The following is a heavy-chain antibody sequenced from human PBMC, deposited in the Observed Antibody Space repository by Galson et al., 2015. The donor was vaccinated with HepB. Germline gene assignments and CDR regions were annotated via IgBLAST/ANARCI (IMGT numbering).Heavy chain of an antibody. CDR1: GGTFSSYA. V-gene: IGHV1-69*13. J-gene: IGHJ6*03. CDR2: IIPIFGTA. CDR3: AGPACTGGVCYRSRGYYYYMDV. D-gene: IGHD2-8*02. Sequence: SVKVSCKASGGTFSSYAISWVRQAPGQGLEWMGGIIPIFGTANYAQKFQGRVTITADESTSTAYMELSSLRSEDTAVYYCAGPACTGGVCYRSRGYYYYMDVWGKGTTVTVSS.